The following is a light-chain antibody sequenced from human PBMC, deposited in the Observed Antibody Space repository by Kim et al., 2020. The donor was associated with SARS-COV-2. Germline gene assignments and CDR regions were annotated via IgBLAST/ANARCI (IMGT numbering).Light chain of an antibody. V-gene: IGLV2-14*03. CDR2: DVN. Sequence: GQSITVAGTGTSSDIGGYNFVSWYQQHPGKAPKLMIHDVNKRPSGVSNRFSGSKSGNTASLTVSGLQAEDEADYYCSSYTASSTLAFGGGTQLTVL. CDR3: SSYTASSTLA. J-gene: IGLJ2*01. CDR1: SSDIGGYNF.